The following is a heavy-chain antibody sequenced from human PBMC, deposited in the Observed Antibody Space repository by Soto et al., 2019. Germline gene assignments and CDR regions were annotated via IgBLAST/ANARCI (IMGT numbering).Heavy chain of an antibody. CDR3: ASWDYDVLTGYSYYD. CDR2: IIPMIGRT. Sequence: QVQLVQSGAEVKKPGSSVKVSCKASGGTFNNYGMGWVRQAPGQGLEWMGGIIPMIGRTNYGQKFQGRLTLTAYASRSTAYRELRSLTSDDTALYYCASWDYDVLTGYSYYDWAQGTLATV. CDR1: GGTFNNYG. D-gene: IGHD3-9*01. J-gene: IGHJ1*01. V-gene: IGHV1-69*01.